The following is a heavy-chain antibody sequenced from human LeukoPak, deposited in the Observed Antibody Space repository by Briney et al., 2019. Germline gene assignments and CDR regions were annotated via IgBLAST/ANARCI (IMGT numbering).Heavy chain of an antibody. CDR1: GGSISSSSYY. J-gene: IGHJ4*02. Sequence: SETLSLTCTVPGGSISSSSYYWGWIRQPPGKGLEWIGSIYYSGSTYYNPSLKSRVTISVDTSKNQFSLKLSSVTAADTAVYYCARGGEYYDILTGYFYWGQGTLVTVSS. V-gene: IGHV4-39*07. CDR3: ARGGEYYDILTGYFY. CDR2: IYYSGST. D-gene: IGHD3-9*01.